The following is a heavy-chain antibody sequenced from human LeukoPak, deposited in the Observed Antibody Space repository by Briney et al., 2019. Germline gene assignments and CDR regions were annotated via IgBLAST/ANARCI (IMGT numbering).Heavy chain of an antibody. D-gene: IGHD6-13*01. J-gene: IGHJ6*03. V-gene: IGHV3-7*01. CDR3: ARDLMYSSSWYYYYYYMDV. Sequence: GSLRLPCAASGFTFSSYWMGWVRQAPGKGLEWVANIKQDGSEKYYVDSVKGRFTISRDNSKNTLYLQMNSLRAEDTAVYYCARDLMYSSSWYYYYYYMDVWGKGTTVTVSS. CDR1: GFTFSSYW. CDR2: IKQDGSEK.